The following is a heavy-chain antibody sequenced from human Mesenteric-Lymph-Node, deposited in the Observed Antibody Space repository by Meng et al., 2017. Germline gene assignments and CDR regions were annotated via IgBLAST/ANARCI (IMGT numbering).Heavy chain of an antibody. D-gene: IGHD1-1*01. J-gene: IGHJ1*01. CDR1: GFSFTDHW. Sequence: EVQFVEAGGGFAAPGGSLRLSCTASGFSFTDHWMHWVRQGPGKGPMWVSRIDPDSLDPTYADSVKGRFTISRDNTNNTVYLQMNRLRAEDSAIYYCTNDRLNHWGQGALVTVSS. CDR2: IDPDSLDP. V-gene: IGHV3-74*03. CDR3: TNDRLNH.